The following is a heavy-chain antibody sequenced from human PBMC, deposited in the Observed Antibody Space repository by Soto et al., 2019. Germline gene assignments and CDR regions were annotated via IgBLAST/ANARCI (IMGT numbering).Heavy chain of an antibody. V-gene: IGHV1-3*01. CDR3: ARNGVVTYHFDY. CDR2: INAANGNT. D-gene: IGHD2-15*01. Sequence: QVQVVQSGAEVKKPGASVKVSCKASGYTFTSYAMHWVRQAPGQRLEWMGWINAANGNTKYSQKFQGRVTITRDTSASTAYMELSSLSSEDTAVYYCARNGVVTYHFDYWGQGTLVTVYS. CDR1: GYTFTSYA. J-gene: IGHJ4*02.